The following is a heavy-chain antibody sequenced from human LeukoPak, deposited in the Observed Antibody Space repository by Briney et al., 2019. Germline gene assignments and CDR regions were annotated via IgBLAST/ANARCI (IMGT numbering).Heavy chain of an antibody. CDR2: INPNNGET. Sequence: ASVKVSCEASGYTFTDYFMHWVRQAPGQGLEWMGWINPNNGETNYAQKFQGRVTMTSYTSISTAYMELSRLTSDDTAVYYCARDGYSGYHYHDLFDPWGQGTLVTVSS. J-gene: IGHJ5*02. CDR3: ARDGYSGYHYHDLFDP. V-gene: IGHV1-2*02. CDR1: GYTFTDYF. D-gene: IGHD5-12*01.